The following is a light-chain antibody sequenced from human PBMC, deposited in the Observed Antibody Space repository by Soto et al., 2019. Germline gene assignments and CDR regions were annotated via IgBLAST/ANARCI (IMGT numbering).Light chain of an antibody. Sequence: DIQMTQSPSSLTASVGDRVTITCRASQGISNYLVWYQQKPGKVPKLLIYAASTLQSGAPSRFSGGGSGTDFTLAISSLQPEDVATYYCQKYNGAQWAFGQGTKVEIK. CDR2: AAS. CDR3: QKYNGAQWA. CDR1: QGISNY. J-gene: IGKJ1*01. V-gene: IGKV1-27*01.